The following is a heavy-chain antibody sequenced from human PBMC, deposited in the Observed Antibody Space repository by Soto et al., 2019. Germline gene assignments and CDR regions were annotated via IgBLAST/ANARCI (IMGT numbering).Heavy chain of an antibody. CDR3: ARGAAPFDY. Sequence: SETLSLTCTVSGGSITSGDYYWSWIRQHPGKGLEWIAYIYYTASTYYNPSLKSRVTVSVDTSKNQFSLRLSSVTSADTAVYYCARGAAPFDYWGQGTLVTVSS. CDR1: GGSITSGDYY. V-gene: IGHV4-30-4*01. D-gene: IGHD1-26*01. J-gene: IGHJ4*02. CDR2: IYYTAST.